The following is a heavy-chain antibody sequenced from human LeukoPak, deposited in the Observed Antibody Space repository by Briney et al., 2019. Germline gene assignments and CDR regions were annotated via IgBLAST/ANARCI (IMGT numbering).Heavy chain of an antibody. Sequence: PSETLSLTCAVYGGSFSGYYWSWIRQPPGKGLEWIGEINHSGSTNYNPSLKSRVTISVDTSKNQFSLKLSSVTAADTAVYYCARGLATFRGYSYGYFDYWGQGTLVTVSS. D-gene: IGHD5-18*01. CDR2: INHSGST. J-gene: IGHJ4*02. CDR1: GGSFSGYY. V-gene: IGHV4-34*01. CDR3: ARGLATFRGYSYGYFDY.